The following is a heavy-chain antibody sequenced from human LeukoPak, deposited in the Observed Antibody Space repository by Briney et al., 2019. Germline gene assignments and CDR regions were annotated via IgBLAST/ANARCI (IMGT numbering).Heavy chain of an antibody. CDR2: IYGDDDT. CDR3: AREIRDGYTRWFDY. Sequence: GGSLRLSCAASGFTVSSNYMSWVRQAPVKWLEWVSVIYGDDDTYYAESVKGRFTIFRDNFKNTVYLQMNSLRVEDTAVYYCAREIRDGYTRWFDYWGQGTLVTVSS. J-gene: IGHJ4*02. CDR1: GFTVSSNY. V-gene: IGHV3-53*01. D-gene: IGHD5-24*01.